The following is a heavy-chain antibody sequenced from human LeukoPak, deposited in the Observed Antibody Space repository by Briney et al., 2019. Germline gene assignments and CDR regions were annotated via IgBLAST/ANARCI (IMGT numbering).Heavy chain of an antibody. V-gene: IGHV4-59*01. CDR3: ARMGVVGNPFDY. CDR1: GGSINRYY. J-gene: IGHJ4*02. D-gene: IGHD4-23*01. CDR2: ISYSGST. Sequence: SETLSLTCTVSGGSINRYYWSWIRQPPGKGLEWIGYISYSGSTNYNPSLKSRVTISVDTSKNQFSLELGSVTAADTAVYYCARMGVVGNPFDYWGQGTLVTVSS.